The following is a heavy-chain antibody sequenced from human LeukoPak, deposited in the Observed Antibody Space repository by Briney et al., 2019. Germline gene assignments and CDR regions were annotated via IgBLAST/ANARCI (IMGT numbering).Heavy chain of an antibody. V-gene: IGHV1-18*01. CDR3: ARGQRELRLIDY. CDR2: ISVYNGNT. J-gene: IGHJ4*02. D-gene: IGHD1-26*01. Sequence: ASVKVSYKASGYTFTSYGISWVRQAPGQGPEWMGWISVYNGNTNYAQKFQGRVTMTRDTSISTAYMELSRLRSDDTAVYYCARGQRELRLIDYWGQGTLVTVSS. CDR1: GYTFTSYG.